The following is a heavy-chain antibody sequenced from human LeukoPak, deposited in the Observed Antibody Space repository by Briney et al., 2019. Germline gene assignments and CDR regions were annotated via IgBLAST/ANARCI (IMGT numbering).Heavy chain of an antibody. V-gene: IGHV3-66*01. D-gene: IGHD3-10*01. J-gene: IGHJ4*02. CDR3: AKSVGSGSYYNNDC. CDR2: IYSGGDT. Sequence: PGGSLRLSCAASGFTVSNNYMNWVRQAPGKGLEWISLIYSGGDTFYADSVKGRFTISRDNSKNTLYLQMNSLRAEDTAVYYCAKSVGSGSYYNNDCWGQGTLVTVSS. CDR1: GFTVSNNY.